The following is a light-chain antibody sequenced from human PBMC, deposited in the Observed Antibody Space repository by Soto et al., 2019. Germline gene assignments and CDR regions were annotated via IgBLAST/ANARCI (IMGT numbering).Light chain of an antibody. J-gene: IGLJ1*01. V-gene: IGLV2-14*04. CDR3: CSYAGSIFHYV. CDR1: SSDVGAYNY. CDR2: DVS. Sequence: TSSDVGAYNYVSWYQQQPGKAPNLMIYDVSNRPSGVSNRFSGSKSGNTASLTISGLQAEDEANYYCCSYAGSIFHYVFVSGSKVTVL.